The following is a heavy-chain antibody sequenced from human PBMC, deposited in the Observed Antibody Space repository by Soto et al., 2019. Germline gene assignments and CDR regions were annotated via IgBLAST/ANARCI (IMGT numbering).Heavy chain of an antibody. CDR1: GFSFTAAW. Sequence: QLVESGGGLVTPGKAVRLSCVGSGFSFTAAWMNWVRQAPGTGLEWVGRIKSKGSGETTDYSAPVKGGFIISRDDSNKTEYLQMNSPKTQDTALYYCSEQRGPSGFSYYGLEVWGQGSTVTV. CDR3: SEQRGPSGFSYYGLEV. V-gene: IGHV3-15*07. CDR2: IKSKGSGETT. J-gene: IGHJ6*01. D-gene: IGHD3-3*01.